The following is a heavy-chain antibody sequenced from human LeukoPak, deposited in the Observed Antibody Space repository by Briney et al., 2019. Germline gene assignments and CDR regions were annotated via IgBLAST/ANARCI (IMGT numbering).Heavy chain of an antibody. CDR3: AKDNLWFGELYVDY. D-gene: IGHD3-10*01. CDR1: GFTFSSYA. Sequence: GGSLRLSCAASGFTFSSYAMSWVRRAPGKGLEWVSAISDSNGSTYYADSVKGRFTISRDNSKNTLYLQMNSLRAEDTAVYYCAKDNLWFGELYVDYWGQGTLVTVSS. CDR2: ISDSNGST. J-gene: IGHJ4*02. V-gene: IGHV3-23*01.